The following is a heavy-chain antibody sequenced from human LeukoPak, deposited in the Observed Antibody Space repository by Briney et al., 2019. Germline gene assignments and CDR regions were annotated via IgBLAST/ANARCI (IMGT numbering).Heavy chain of an antibody. CDR1: GGTFSSYA. J-gene: IGHJ5*02. CDR3: ARKLYYYDSSGYYSDVGFDP. Sequence: ASVKASCKASGGTFSSYAISWVRQAPGQGLEWMGRIIPIFGTANYAQKFQGRVTITTDESTSTAYMELSSLRSEDTAVYYCARKLYYYDSSGYYSDVGFDPWGQGTLVTVSS. CDR2: IIPIFGTA. V-gene: IGHV1-69*05. D-gene: IGHD3-22*01.